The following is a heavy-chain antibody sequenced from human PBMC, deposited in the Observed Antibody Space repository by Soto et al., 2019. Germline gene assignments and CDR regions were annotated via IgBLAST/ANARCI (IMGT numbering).Heavy chain of an antibody. CDR1: GYKFTTNG. CDR2: IYPGDSDI. J-gene: IGHJ4*02. CDR3: ERSPDLHY. V-gene: IGHV5-51*01. Sequence: VESLRVSFKVAGYKFTTNGSCWVLQKPGKGLECLCVIYPGDSDIRYSRSFECQVTISADNSIGTAYLHWNSLKASDRGMSFCERSPDLHYWGRRTLVTVPS.